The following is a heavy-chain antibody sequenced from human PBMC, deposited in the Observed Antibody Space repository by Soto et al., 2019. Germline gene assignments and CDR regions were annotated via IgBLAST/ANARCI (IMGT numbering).Heavy chain of an antibody. J-gene: IGHJ4*02. D-gene: IGHD6-13*01. CDR3: AREGGRYSSSWYPNPRRPKTSYFDY. CDR2: ISSNGGNT. Sequence: PGGSLRLSCSASGFTFSSSAMHWVRQAPGKGLEYVSAISSNGGNTYYADSVKGRFTISRDNSKNTLYLQMSSLRAEDTAVYYCAREGGRYSSSWYPNPRRPKTSYFDYWGQGTLVTVSS. CDR1: GFTFSSSA. V-gene: IGHV3-64D*06.